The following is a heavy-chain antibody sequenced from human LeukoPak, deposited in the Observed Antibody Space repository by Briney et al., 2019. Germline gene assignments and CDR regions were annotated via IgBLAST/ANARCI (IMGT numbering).Heavy chain of an antibody. CDR2: ISGSGGST. D-gene: IGHD3-22*01. Sequence: GGSLRLSCAASGFTFSSYAMSWVRQAPGKGLEWVSAISGSGGSTYYADSVKGRFTISRDNSKNTLYLQMNSLRAEDTAVYYCTTYDSSAYLYFQHWGQGTLVTVSS. V-gene: IGHV3-23*01. CDR3: TTYDSSAYLYFQH. J-gene: IGHJ1*01. CDR1: GFTFSSYA.